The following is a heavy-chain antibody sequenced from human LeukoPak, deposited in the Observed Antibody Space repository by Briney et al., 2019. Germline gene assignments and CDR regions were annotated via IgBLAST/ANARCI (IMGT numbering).Heavy chain of an antibody. D-gene: IGHD3-9*01. Sequence: GGSLRLSCAASGFTFSTSAMNWVRQVPGKGLEWVSSIDYDSSRIYYAASVRGRFTISRDNARNSVYLQMNSLRVEDTAVYYCARDPLRYLRVGHYDYWGQGTLVAVSS. CDR1: GFTFSTSA. CDR2: IDYDSSRI. V-gene: IGHV3-21*01. J-gene: IGHJ4*02. CDR3: ARDPLRYLRVGHYDY.